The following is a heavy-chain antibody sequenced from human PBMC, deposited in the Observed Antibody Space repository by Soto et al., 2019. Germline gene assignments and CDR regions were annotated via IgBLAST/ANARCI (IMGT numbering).Heavy chain of an antibody. Sequence: GASVKVSCKASGYTFTGSCTHWVRQAPGQGLERMGWINPNSGGTNYAQKFQGRVTMTRDTSISTAYMELSRLRSDDTAVYYCARGSSSSWYFGVLGYYGMDVWGQGTTVTVSS. CDR3: ARGSSSSWYFGVLGYYGMDV. CDR2: INPNSGGT. V-gene: IGHV1-2*02. D-gene: IGHD6-13*01. CDR1: GYTFTGSC. J-gene: IGHJ6*02.